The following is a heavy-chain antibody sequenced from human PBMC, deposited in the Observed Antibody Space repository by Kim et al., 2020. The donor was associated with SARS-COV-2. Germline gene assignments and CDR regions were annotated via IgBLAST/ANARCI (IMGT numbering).Heavy chain of an antibody. Sequence: GGSLRLSCAASGFTFSSYWMHWVRQAPGKGLVWVSRINSDGSSTSYADSVKGRFTISRDNAKHTLYLQMNSLRAEDTAVYYCAREGYDDAFDIWGQGTMVTVSS. V-gene: IGHV3-74*01. D-gene: IGHD5-12*01. J-gene: IGHJ3*02. CDR3: AREGYDDAFDI. CDR1: GFTFSSYW. CDR2: INSDGSST.